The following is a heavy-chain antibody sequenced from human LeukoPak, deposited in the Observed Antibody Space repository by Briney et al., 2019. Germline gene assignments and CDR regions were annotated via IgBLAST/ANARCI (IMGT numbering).Heavy chain of an antibody. V-gene: IGHV3-74*01. CDR1: GCPFSSYW. J-gene: IGHJ4*02. D-gene: IGHD3-10*01. CDR3: ARDIGRVRGFPDY. CDR2: INTDGSST. Sequence: GRTLRLSCAAPGCPFSSYWTHWVRHASGKGLVWGSRINTDGSSTRYADPLKGPFHISRDNAKSTLYLQMNSVRAEDTAVYYCARDIGRVRGFPDYWGQGTLVTVSS.